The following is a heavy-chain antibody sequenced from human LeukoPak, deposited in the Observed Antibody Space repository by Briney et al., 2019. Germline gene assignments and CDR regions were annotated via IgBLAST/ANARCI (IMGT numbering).Heavy chain of an antibody. V-gene: IGHV3-23*01. J-gene: IGHJ4*02. CDR2: ISASGGTT. CDR3: AKGDIGLRAAKYYFDY. CDR1: GFTFTNYA. D-gene: IGHD5-12*01. Sequence: RGSLRLSCAASGFTFTNYAMNWVRQAPGKGLEWVSAISASGGTTYYADSVKGRFTISRDSSQNMVYLQMNSLRAEDTAVYFCAKGDIGLRAAKYYFDYWGQGTLVTVSS.